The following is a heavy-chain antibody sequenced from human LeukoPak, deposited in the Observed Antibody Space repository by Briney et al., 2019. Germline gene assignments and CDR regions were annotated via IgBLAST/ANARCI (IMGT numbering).Heavy chain of an antibody. Sequence: GGSLRLSCAASGFTFSSYGMPWVRQAPGKGLEWVAVISYDGSNKYYADSVKGRFTISRDNSKNTLYLQMNSLRAEDTAVYYCAKDLGYGGWWRYYYYYGMDVWGKGTTVTVSS. CDR1: GFTFSSYG. CDR2: ISYDGSNK. CDR3: AKDLGYGGWWRYYYYYGMDV. V-gene: IGHV3-30*18. J-gene: IGHJ6*04. D-gene: IGHD6-19*01.